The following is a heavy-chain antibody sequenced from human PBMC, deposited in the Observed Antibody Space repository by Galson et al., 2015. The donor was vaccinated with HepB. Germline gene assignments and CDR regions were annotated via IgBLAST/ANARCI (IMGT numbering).Heavy chain of an antibody. D-gene: IGHD6-19*01. Sequence: SLRLSCAASGFTFSSYSMNWVRQAPGKGLEWVSSISSSSSYIYYADSVKGRFTISRDNAKNSLYLQMNSLRAEDTAVYYCARGDSSGWYVDYWGQGTLVTVSS. V-gene: IGHV3-21*01. J-gene: IGHJ4*02. CDR3: ARGDSSGWYVDY. CDR1: GFTFSSYS. CDR2: ISSSSSYI.